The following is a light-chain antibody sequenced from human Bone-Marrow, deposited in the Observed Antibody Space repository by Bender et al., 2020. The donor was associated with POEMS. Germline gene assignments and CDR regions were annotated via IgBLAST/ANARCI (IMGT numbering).Light chain of an antibody. V-gene: IGLV2-8*01. J-gene: IGLJ1*01. Sequence: QSALTQPPSASGSPGQSVTISCTGTYTDIGDYNFVSWYQQLPGGVPKLIIYEVNQRPSGVPDRFSGSRSGTSASLAISGLQSEDEADYYCAAWDGSLNGLYIFGTGTKVSVL. CDR1: YTDIGDYNF. CDR3: AAWDGSLNGLYI. CDR2: EVN.